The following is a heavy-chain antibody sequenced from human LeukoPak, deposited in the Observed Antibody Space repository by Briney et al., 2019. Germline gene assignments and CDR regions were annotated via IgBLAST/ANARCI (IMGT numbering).Heavy chain of an antibody. Sequence: SETLSLTCTVSGGSISSYYWSWIRQPAGKGLEWIGRIYASGSTNYNPSLKSRVTMSVDTSNKQFSLKLKSVSAADTAVYYCARGLLSSGTYYFDYWGQGTLVTVSS. J-gene: IGHJ4*02. D-gene: IGHD3-10*01. V-gene: IGHV4-4*07. CDR1: GGSISSYY. CDR2: IYASGST. CDR3: ARGLLSSGTYYFDY.